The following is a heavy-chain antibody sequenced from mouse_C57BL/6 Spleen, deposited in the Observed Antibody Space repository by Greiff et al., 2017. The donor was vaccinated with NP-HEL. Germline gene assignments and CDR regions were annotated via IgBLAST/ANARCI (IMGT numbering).Heavy chain of an antibody. Sequence: VQLVESGPELVKPGASVKISCKASGYAFSSSWMHWVKQRPGKGLEWIGRIYPGDGDTNYNGKFKGKATLTADKSSSTAYMQLSSLTSEDSAVYFCANNYYGSSDWYFDVWGTGTTVTVSS. CDR3: ANNYYGSSDWYFDV. D-gene: IGHD1-1*01. J-gene: IGHJ1*03. CDR2: IYPGDGDT. CDR1: GYAFSSSW. V-gene: IGHV1-82*01.